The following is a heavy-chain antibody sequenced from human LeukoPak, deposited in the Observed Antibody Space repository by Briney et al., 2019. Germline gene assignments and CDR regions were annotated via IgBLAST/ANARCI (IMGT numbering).Heavy chain of an antibody. D-gene: IGHD2-2*01. CDR2: FIGSGADT. CDR3: ARRLCRGTACYYFDY. CDR1: GFTFNDYA. J-gene: IGHJ4*02. V-gene: IGHV3-23*01. Sequence: GGSLRLSCATSGFTFNDYAMNWAPRAPGRGGKWFRGFIGSGADTYYADSVKGRFTISRDNSKNTLYLQTDTLRVEDTAVYYCARRLCRGTACYYFDYWGQGTLVTVSS.